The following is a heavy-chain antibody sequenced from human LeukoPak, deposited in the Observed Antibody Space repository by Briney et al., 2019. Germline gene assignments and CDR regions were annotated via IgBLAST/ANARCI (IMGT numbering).Heavy chain of an antibody. D-gene: IGHD2-15*01. V-gene: IGHV3-9*01. Sequence: GGSLRLSCAASGFTFDDYAMHWVRQAPGKGLEWVSGISWNSGSIDYADSVKGRFTISRDNAKNSLYLQMNSLRAEDTALYYCAKDSGGGYYYYGMDVWGQGTTVTVSS. CDR3: AKDSGGGYYYYGMDV. CDR2: ISWNSGSI. CDR1: GFTFDDYA. J-gene: IGHJ6*02.